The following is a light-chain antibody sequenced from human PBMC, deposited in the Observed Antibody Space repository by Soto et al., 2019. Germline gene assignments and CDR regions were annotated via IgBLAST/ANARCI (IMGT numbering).Light chain of an antibody. CDR3: QQYNTYSRT. Sequence: DIQMTQSPSTLSASVGDRVTVTCRASQSISTSLAWYQQKPGKAPKLLIYTASSLESGVPSRFSGSGSGTEFTLTISSLQPDDFANYCCQQYNTYSRTFGQGTKVEIK. J-gene: IGKJ1*01. V-gene: IGKV1-5*03. CDR2: TAS. CDR1: QSISTS.